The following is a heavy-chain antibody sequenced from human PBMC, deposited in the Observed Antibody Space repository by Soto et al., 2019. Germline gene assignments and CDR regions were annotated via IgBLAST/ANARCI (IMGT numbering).Heavy chain of an antibody. J-gene: IGHJ2*01. CDR1: GFTFDDFA. V-gene: IGHV3-9*01. D-gene: IGHD2-8*02. Sequence: EMQLVESGGGLVQPGRSLRLPCAASGFTFDDFAMHWVRQAPGKGLEWVSGINWNSGDIDYADSVRGRFTISRDNAKNALYLQMNSLRAEDAAFYYCVKDIGASGAYWYFDLWGRGTLVTVSS. CDR3: VKDIGASGAYWYFDL. CDR2: INWNSGDI.